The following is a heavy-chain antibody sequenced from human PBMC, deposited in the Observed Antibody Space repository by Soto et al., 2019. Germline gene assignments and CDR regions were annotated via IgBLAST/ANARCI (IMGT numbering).Heavy chain of an antibody. J-gene: IGHJ6*02. D-gene: IGHD2-2*01. CDR2: IYYSGTT. Sequence: SATLSLTCTVSSSSIPSSSYTWVWIRRPPGKGLEWIGSIYYSGTTYYNPSLNSRVTVSVDTSKYQFSLKVTSVTAADTAVYYCARLHGYCISSSCHGHYAMDVWGQGTTVT. CDR1: SSSIPSSSYT. V-gene: IGHV4-39*01. CDR3: ARLHGYCISSSCHGHYAMDV.